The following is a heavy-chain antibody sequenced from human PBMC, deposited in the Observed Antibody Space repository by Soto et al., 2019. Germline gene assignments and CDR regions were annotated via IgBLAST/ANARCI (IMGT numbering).Heavy chain of an antibody. J-gene: IGHJ5*02. CDR3: ARARGQFNWFDP. CDR1: GGSISSSSYY. Sequence: SETLSLTCTVSGGSISSSSYYWGWIRQPPGKGLEWIGSIYYSGSTYYNPSLKSRVTISVDTSKNQFSLKLSSVTAADTAVYYCARARGQFNWFDPWGQGTLVTVSS. CDR2: IYYSGST. D-gene: IGHD3-10*01. V-gene: IGHV4-39*01.